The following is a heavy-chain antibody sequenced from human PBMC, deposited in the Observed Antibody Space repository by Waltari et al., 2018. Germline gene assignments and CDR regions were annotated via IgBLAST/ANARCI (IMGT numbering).Heavy chain of an antibody. D-gene: IGHD2-21*02. J-gene: IGHJ5*02. CDR2: ISGSGGST. Sequence: EVQLLESGGGLVHPGGSLRLSRAASGFTFSSSPICRVRQAPGKGLEWVSAISGSGGSTYYADSVKGRCTISRDNSKNTLYLQMNSLRAEDTAVYYCAKEMTMVVTSWGQGTLVTVSS. CDR3: AKEMTMVVTS. CDR1: GFTFSSSP. V-gene: IGHV3-23*01.